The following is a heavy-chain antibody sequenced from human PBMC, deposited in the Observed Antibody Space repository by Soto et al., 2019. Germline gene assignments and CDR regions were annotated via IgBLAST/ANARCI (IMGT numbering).Heavy chain of an antibody. J-gene: IGHJ5*02. CDR2: ISGTGVYI. V-gene: IGHV3-21*01. CDR1: GFTFSNYD. CDR3: AREGALKPFSS. Sequence: GGSLRLSCVASGFTFSNYDMNWVRQAPGKGLEWVSHISGTGVYIHYADAVKGRFTISRDNAKSSVYLQMNSLRAEDTAVYYCAREGALKPFSSWGQGALVTVSS.